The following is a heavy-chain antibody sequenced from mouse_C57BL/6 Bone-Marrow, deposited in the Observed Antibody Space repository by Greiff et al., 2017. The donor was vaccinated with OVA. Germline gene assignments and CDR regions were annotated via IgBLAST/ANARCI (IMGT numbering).Heavy chain of an antibody. CDR2: INSDGGST. CDR3: ARRSGNYGRYAMDY. Sequence: EVKVVESGGGLVQPGESLKLSCESNEFEFPSYDMSWVRKTPEKRLELVAAINSDGGSTYYPDTMERRFIISRDNTKKTLYLQMSRLRSEDTALYYGARRSGNYGRYAMDYWGQGTSVTVSS. J-gene: IGHJ4*01. CDR1: EFEFPSYD. D-gene: IGHD2-1*01. V-gene: IGHV5-2*01.